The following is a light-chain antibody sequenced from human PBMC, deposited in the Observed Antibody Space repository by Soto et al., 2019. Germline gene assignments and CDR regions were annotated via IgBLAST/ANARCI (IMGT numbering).Light chain of an antibody. CDR1: QSVNRN. J-gene: IGKJ4*01. Sequence: EIVMTQSPATLSVSPGERATLSCRASQSVNRNLAWYQQKPGQTPRLLIYDASSRASGIPARFSGSGSGTDFTLTISSLQSEDFAVYYCQQYNNWPPTFGGGTNVEIK. CDR2: DAS. V-gene: IGKV3-15*01. CDR3: QQYNNWPPT.